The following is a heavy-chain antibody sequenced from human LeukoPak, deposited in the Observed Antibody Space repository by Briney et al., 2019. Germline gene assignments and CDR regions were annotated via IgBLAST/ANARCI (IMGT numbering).Heavy chain of an antibody. CDR1: GDSITSDY. Sequence: SDTLSLTCTVSGDSITSDYWSWIRQPPGKGLEWIGFINNRGTTSYNPSLTRRVTISRDMSKNQFALKLSSVSAADTAVYYSARYRDGDRDISLDIWGQGTLVTVSS. V-gene: IGHV4-59*08. CDR3: ARYRDGDRDISLDI. D-gene: IGHD4-17*01. J-gene: IGHJ4*02. CDR2: INNRGTT.